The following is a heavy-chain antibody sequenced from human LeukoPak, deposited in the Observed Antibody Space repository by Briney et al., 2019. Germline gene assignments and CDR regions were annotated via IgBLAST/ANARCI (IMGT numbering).Heavy chain of an antibody. Sequence: PSETLYLSCTVSGGSFSSSSFYWGWIRQPPGKGLEWIGSIYYSGRTYYNPSLKSRVTISVDTSKTQFSLKLSSVTAADTAVYYCARRLVAGTLYMDVWGKGTTVTVSS. CDR2: IYYSGRT. J-gene: IGHJ6*03. CDR3: ARRLVAGTLYMDV. D-gene: IGHD6-19*01. CDR1: GGSFSSSSFY. V-gene: IGHV4-39*01.